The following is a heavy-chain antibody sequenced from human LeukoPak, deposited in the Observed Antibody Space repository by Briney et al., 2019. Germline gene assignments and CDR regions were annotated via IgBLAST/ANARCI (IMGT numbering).Heavy chain of an antibody. CDR2: INPNSGGT. CDR1: GYTFTSYG. J-gene: IGHJ4*02. Sequence: PRASVKVSCKASGYTFTSYGISWVRQAPGQGLEWMGWINPNSGGTNYAQKFQGRVTMTRDTSISTAYMELSRLRSDDTAVYYCARGGRGWYCSSTSCYLFDYWGQGTLVTVSS. V-gene: IGHV1-2*02. CDR3: ARGGRGWYCSSTSCYLFDY. D-gene: IGHD2-2*01.